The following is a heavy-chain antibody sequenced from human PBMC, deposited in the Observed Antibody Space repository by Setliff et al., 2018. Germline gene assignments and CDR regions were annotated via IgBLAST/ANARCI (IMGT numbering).Heavy chain of an antibody. D-gene: IGHD1-1*01. CDR3: TAGTGRSDFDY. V-gene: IGHV3-15*01. CDR1: GFTFSDAW. CDR2: IKSKTDGGTR. Sequence: GGSLRLSCAASGFTFSDAWMSWVRQAPGKGLEWVGRIKSKTDGGTRDFPASVRGRFIISRDDSKSTVYLQMDSLKTEDTAVYYCTAGTGRSDFDYWGQGTLVTVSS. J-gene: IGHJ4*02.